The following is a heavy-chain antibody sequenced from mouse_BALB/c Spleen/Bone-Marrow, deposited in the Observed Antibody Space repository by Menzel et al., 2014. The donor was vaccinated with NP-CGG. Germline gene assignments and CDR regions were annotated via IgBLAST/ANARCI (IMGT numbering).Heavy chain of an antibody. D-gene: IGHD3-2*01. J-gene: IGHJ4*01. Sequence: QVRLKQSGTELVKPGASVKLSCKASGYTFTSYWIHWVKQRPGQGLEWIGEIHPSNGRTNYSEKFKTKATLTVDKSSTTAHMQLRSLTSEDSAVYYCARGTARAMMDYWGQGTSVTVSS. CDR1: GYTFTSYW. CDR2: IHPSNGRT. CDR3: ARGTARAMMDY. V-gene: IGHV1S81*02.